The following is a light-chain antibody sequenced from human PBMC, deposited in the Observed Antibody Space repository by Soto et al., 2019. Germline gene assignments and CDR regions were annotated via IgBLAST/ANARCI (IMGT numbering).Light chain of an antibody. J-gene: IGLJ1*01. CDR1: SSDVGGYNY. V-gene: IGLV2-8*01. CDR2: EVS. CDR3: SSYAGSNKGF. Sequence: QSALTQPPSASGSPGQSVTISCTGTSSDVGGYNYVSWYQQHPGKAPKLMIYEVSKRPSGVPDRFSGSKSGNTASLTVSGLQAEDEANYYSSSYAGSNKGFFGTGT.